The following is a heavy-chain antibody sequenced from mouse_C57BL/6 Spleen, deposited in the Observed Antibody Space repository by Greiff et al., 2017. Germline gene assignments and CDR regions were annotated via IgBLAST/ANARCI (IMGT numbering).Heavy chain of an antibody. J-gene: IGHJ2*01. CDR2: IWRGGST. V-gene: IGHV2-5*01. CDR1: GFSLTSYG. D-gene: IGHD1-1*01. Sequence: VQLQESGPGLVQPSQSLSITCTVSGFSLTSYGVHWVRQSPGKGLEWLGVIWRGGSTDYNAAFMSRLSITKDNSKSQVFFKMNSLQADDTAIYYCATNSYYYGSSYFDYWGQGTTLTVSS. CDR3: ATNSYYYGSSYFDY.